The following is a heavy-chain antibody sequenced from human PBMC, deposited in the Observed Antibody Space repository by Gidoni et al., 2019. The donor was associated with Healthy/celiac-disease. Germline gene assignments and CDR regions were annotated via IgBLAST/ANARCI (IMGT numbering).Heavy chain of an antibody. D-gene: IGHD3-10*01. J-gene: IGHJ5*02. Sequence: VQLVESGGGVVQPGRSLSLSCAASGFTFRRYGMTWVRQAPGKWLEGVAVIWYDGSNKYYADSVKGRFTISRDNSKNTLYLQMNSLRAEDTAVYYCARDSHYGSGSADFDPWGQGTLVTVSS. V-gene: IGHV3-33*01. CDR3: ARDSHYGSGSADFDP. CDR1: GFTFRRYG. CDR2: IWYDGSNK.